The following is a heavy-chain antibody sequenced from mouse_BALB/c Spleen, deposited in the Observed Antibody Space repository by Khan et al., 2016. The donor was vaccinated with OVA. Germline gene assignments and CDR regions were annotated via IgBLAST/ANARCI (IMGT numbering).Heavy chain of an antibody. CDR2: INPDSSTI. V-gene: IGHV4-1*02. Sequence: EVERVESGGGLVQPGGSLKLSCAASGFDFSRYWMSWVRQAPGKGLEWIGDINPDSSTINYTPSLKDKFIISRDNAKNTLYLQMNKVRSEDTALYYCAREEYPNYFDYWGQGTTLTVSS. J-gene: IGHJ2*01. CDR3: AREEYPNYFDY. CDR1: GFDFSRYW.